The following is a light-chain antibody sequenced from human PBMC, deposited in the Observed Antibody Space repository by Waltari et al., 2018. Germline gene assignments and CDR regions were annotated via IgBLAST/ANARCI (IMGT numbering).Light chain of an antibody. J-gene: IGLJ2*01. Sequence: SSELTQDPVVSVALGQTVRITCQGASLRTSYASWYQQKSGQAPILVLFGKNKRPSGIPDRFSGYNSESTTSLTITGAQAEDEADYYCSSRDSSASHVLFAGGTKVTVL. CDR2: GKN. V-gene: IGLV3-19*01. CDR3: SSRDSSASHVL. CDR1: SLRTSY.